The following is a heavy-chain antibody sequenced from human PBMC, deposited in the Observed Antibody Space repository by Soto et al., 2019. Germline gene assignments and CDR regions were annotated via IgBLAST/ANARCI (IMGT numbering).Heavy chain of an antibody. V-gene: IGHV3-23*01. CDR2: ISVTGGST. CDR3: AKDSLTTGINCFDS. Sequence: PGGSLRLSCAASGFTVSSYALSWVRQVPGQGLEWVSSISVTGGSTYYADSVRGRFTISREISKNTLYLQMNSLRAEDTAVYYCAKDSLTTGINCFDSWGHGTMVTVSS. D-gene: IGHD4-17*01. J-gene: IGHJ5*01. CDR1: GFTVSSYA.